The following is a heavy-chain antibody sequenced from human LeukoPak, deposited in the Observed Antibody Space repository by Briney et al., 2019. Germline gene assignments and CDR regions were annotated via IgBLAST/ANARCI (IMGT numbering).Heavy chain of an antibody. D-gene: IGHD2-15*01. CDR3: ARDRMGGSFDY. CDR1: GFAFSPYA. Sequence: GGSLRLSCAASGFAFSPYAMNWVREAPGKGLEWVSFITGDSNTIYYADSMKGRFTVSRDNAENSLYLQMNSLSAEDTAVYYCARDRMGGSFDYWGQGTLVTVSS. V-gene: IGHV3-48*01. J-gene: IGHJ4*02. CDR2: ITGDSNTI.